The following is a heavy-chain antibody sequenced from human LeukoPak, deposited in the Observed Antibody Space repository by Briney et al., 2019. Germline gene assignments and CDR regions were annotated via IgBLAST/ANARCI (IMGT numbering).Heavy chain of an antibody. J-gene: IGHJ4*02. CDR2: INWNGGST. CDR1: GFTFDDYG. V-gene: IGHV3-20*04. D-gene: IGHD6-13*01. Sequence: PGGYLRLSCAASGFTFDDYGMSWVRQAPGKGLEWVSGINWNGGSTGYADSVKGRFTISRDNAKNSLYLQMNSLRAEDTAVYYCAKDTRQQLATYYFDYWGQGTLVTVSS. CDR3: AKDTRQQLATYYFDY.